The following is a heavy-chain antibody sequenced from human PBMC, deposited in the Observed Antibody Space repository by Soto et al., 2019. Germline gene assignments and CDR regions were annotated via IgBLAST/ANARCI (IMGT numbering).Heavy chain of an antibody. CDR3: ARELSPPLFDY. V-gene: IGHV4-30-4*01. D-gene: IGHD2-15*01. CDR2: VYHSGST. Sequence: QVQLQESGPGLVKPSQTLSLTCTVSGDSISSADYYWSWIRQPPGQGLEWIGYVYHSGSTYYNPSLKSRVTMSIDTSKTQFSLKLSSVTAADTAVYYWARELSPPLFDYWGQGTLVTVSS. J-gene: IGHJ4*02. CDR1: GDSISSADYY.